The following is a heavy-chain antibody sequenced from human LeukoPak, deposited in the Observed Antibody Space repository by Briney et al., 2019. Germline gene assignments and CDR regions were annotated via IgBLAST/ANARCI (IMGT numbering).Heavy chain of an antibody. V-gene: IGHV1-69*05. CDR2: IIPIFGTA. CDR3: ARIYDSSGYSHFDY. CDR1: GYTFTSYG. D-gene: IGHD3-22*01. J-gene: IGHJ4*02. Sequence: SVKVSCKASGYTFTSYGISWVRQAPGQGLEWMGGIIPIFGTANYAQKFQGRVTITTDESTSTAYMELSSLRSEDTAVYYCARIYDSSGYSHFDYWGQGTLVTVSS.